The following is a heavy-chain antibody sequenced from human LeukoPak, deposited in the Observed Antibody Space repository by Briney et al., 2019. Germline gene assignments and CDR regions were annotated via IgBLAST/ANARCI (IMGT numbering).Heavy chain of an antibody. CDR2: ISSGSDNI. Sequence: PGGSLRLSCAASGFTFSSYSMNWVRQAPGRGPEWISYISSGSDNIDYAGSVKGRFTVSRDNAKNSLFLQVTSLRDDDTAVYYCARDDAWAFDYWGRGTRVTVSS. J-gene: IGHJ4*02. D-gene: IGHD1-26*01. CDR3: ARDDAWAFDY. CDR1: GFTFSSYS. V-gene: IGHV3-48*02.